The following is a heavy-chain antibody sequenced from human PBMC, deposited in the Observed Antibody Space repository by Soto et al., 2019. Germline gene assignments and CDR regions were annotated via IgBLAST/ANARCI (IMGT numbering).Heavy chain of an antibody. CDR3: ARGESLEAVAGYDY. CDR2: ISAYNGNT. Sequence: ASVKVSCKASGYTFTSYGISWVRQAPGQGLEWMGWISAYNGNTNYARKLQGRVTMTTDTSTCTAYMELRSLRSDDTAVYYCARGESLEAVAGYDYWGQGTLVTVSS. V-gene: IGHV1-18*04. D-gene: IGHD6-19*01. CDR1: GYTFTSYG. J-gene: IGHJ4*02.